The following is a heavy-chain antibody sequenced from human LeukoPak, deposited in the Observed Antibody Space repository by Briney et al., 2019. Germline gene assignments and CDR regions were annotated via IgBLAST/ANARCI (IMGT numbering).Heavy chain of an antibody. Sequence: GESLQISCKGSGYSFTSYWIGWVRQMPGKGLEWMGIIYPGDSDTRYSPSFQGQVTISADKSISTAYLQWSSLKASDTAMYYCARLEESGRFSTIFATDNWFDPWGQGTLVTVSS. V-gene: IGHV5-51*01. D-gene: IGHD3-3*01. CDR1: GYSFTSYW. CDR3: ARLEESGRFSTIFATDNWFDP. J-gene: IGHJ5*02. CDR2: IYPGDSDT.